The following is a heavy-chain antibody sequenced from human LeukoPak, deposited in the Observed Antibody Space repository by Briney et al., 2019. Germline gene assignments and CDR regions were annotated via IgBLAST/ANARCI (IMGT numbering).Heavy chain of an antibody. J-gene: IGHJ4*02. D-gene: IGHD3-3*01. CDR2: IWYDGSNK. Sequence: GGSLRLSCAASGFTFSSYGMHWVRQAPGKGLEWVAVIWYDGSNKYYADSVKGRFTISRDSSKNTLYLQMNSLRAEDTAVYYCARARFWSGYYITGFDYWGQGTLVTVSS. CDR1: GFTFSSYG. V-gene: IGHV3-33*08. CDR3: ARARFWSGYYITGFDY.